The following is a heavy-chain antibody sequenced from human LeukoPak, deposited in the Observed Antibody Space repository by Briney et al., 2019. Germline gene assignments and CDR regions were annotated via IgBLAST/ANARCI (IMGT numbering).Heavy chain of an antibody. Sequence: GGSLRLSCAASGFTFSNYKMNWVRQAPGKGLEWVSSISSTSTYINYADSVKGRFTISRDNAKKSLYLQMNSLRAEDTAFYYCARVGYSSGWRAPDFDYWGQGTLVTVSS. D-gene: IGHD6-19*01. CDR1: GFTFSNYK. J-gene: IGHJ4*02. V-gene: IGHV3-21*01. CDR3: ARVGYSSGWRAPDFDY. CDR2: ISSTSTYI.